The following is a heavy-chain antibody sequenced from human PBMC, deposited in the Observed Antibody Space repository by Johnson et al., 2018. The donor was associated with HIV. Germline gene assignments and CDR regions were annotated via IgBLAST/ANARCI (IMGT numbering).Heavy chain of an antibody. CDR3: ANSPLSPSGSYPHAPDASVWDI. CDR1: QFTFSSYY. D-gene: IGHD1-26*01. V-gene: IGHV3-25*03. J-gene: IGHJ3*02. Sequence: EVQLVESGGGLAQPAWSPRLSCAASQFTFSSYYMNCVRQAPGNGLELVGQVNPNGGSTYLIDSGKDRFNISRDNAKNTLYLQMNSLRAEDTAVYYCANSPLSPSGSYPHAPDASVWDIWGQGTMVTVSS. CDR2: VNPNGGST.